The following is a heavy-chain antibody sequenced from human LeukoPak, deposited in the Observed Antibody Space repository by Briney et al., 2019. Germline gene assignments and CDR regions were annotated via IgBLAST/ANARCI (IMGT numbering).Heavy chain of an antibody. CDR1: GFSFSRDG. V-gene: IGHV3-33*01. J-gene: IGHJ4*02. Sequence: GGSLRLSGTASGFSFSRDGMQWVGQAPGKGREWGAVIGYNGSKKYYADSVKGRFTISRDNSKNTVYLQMDSLRAEDTAVYYCARDESWYLDYWGQGALVTVSS. CDR2: IGYNGSKK. D-gene: IGHD6-13*01. CDR3: ARDESWYLDY.